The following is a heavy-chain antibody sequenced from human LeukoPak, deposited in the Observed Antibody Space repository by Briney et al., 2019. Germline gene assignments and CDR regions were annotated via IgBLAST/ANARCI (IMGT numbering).Heavy chain of an antibody. CDR1: GFDFPSFW. CDR2: IDPNDSDT. V-gene: IGHV5-10-1*01. CDR3: ARDYDYGPGTL. Sequence: AASLQISSQASGFDFPSFWISWVLQMPAKGLEWMGRIDPNDSDTNYSPSFQGHVSISTDKSITTAYLQWDSLKASDTAIYYCARDYDYGPGTLWGEGTLVTVSS. D-gene: IGHD3-10*01. J-gene: IGHJ1*01.